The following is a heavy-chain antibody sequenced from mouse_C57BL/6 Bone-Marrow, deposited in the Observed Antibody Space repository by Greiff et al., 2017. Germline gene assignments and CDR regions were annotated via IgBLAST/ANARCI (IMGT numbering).Heavy chain of an antibody. V-gene: IGHV14-4*01. D-gene: IGHD1-1*01. J-gene: IGHJ1*03. CDR2: IDPENGDT. CDR1: GFNIKDDY. CDR3: TTSGSSPCFDV. Sequence: VHVKQSGAELVRPGASVKLSCTASGFNIKDDYMHWVKQRPEQGLEWIGWIDPENGDTEYASKFQGKATITADTSSNTAYLQLSSLTSEDTAGYYGTTSGSSPCFDVWGTGTTVTVSS.